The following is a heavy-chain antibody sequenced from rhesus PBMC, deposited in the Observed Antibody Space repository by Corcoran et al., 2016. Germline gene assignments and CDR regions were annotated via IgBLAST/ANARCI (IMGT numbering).Heavy chain of an antibody. D-gene: IGHD6-37*01. CDR1: VCSFSSVYD. CDR3: ASLYSRGWSGWYFDL. J-gene: IGHJ2*01. CDR2: IYGSSGST. V-gene: IGHV4-76*01. Sequence: QVQLQESVPGVVKPSETLSLTFAVSVCSFSSVYDWSWTTLLPGKGLEWIGYIYGSSGSTNYNPSLKNRVTISKDASKNQFSLKLSSVTAADTAVYYCASLYSRGWSGWYFDLWGPGTPITISS.